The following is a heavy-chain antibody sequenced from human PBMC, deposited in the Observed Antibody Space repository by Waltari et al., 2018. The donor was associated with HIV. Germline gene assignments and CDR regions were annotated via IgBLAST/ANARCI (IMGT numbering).Heavy chain of an antibody. J-gene: IGHJ6*02. CDR1: GFSVSRRY. CDR3: VRGGGNPARRRAAGYHYYGMDV. Sequence: DVQLVESGGGLIQPGGSLRLSCAVSGFSVSRRYMSWVRQAPGMGREWLSEIFRGSNLFYADVVAGPDTISTDRSRNILSLQIKSLSVEDTAIYYCVRGGGNPARRRAAGYHYYGMDVWGQGTAVIVSS. V-gene: IGHV3-53*01. CDR2: IFRGSNL. D-gene: IGHD2-15*01.